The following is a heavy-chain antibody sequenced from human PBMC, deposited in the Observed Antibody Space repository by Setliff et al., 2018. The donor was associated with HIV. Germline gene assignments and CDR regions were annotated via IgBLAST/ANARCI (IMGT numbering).Heavy chain of an antibody. Sequence: ASVKVSCKASGDTFRSRAFNWVRQAPGQGPEWMGGIIPMFGTANYAQKFQGRVTITADESTSTVYMELSSLRSDDTALYYCAREGNSGHGGQIEFDYWRQGTLVTVSS. CDR1: GDTFRSRA. V-gene: IGHV1-69*13. D-gene: IGHD1-26*01. CDR3: AREGNSGHGGQIEFDY. CDR2: IIPMFGTA. J-gene: IGHJ4*02.